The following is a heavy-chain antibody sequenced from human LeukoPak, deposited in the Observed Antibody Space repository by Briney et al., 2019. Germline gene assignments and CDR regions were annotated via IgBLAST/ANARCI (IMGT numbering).Heavy chain of an antibody. D-gene: IGHD1-7*01. CDR1: GFIFSSYG. Sequence: GRSLRLSCAASGFIFSSYGMHWVRQAPGKGLEWVAVIWYDGSNKYYADSVKGRFTISRDNSKNTLYLQMNSLRAEDTAVYYCARDYWNYANAFDIWGQGTMVTVSS. CDR2: IWYDGSNK. CDR3: ARDYWNYANAFDI. J-gene: IGHJ3*02. V-gene: IGHV3-33*01.